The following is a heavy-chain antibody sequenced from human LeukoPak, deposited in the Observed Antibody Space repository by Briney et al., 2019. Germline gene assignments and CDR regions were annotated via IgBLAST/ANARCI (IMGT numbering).Heavy chain of an antibody. Sequence: PETLSLTCIVSGGSISSYYWSWIRQPPGEGLEWIGYIYHSGSTNYNPPLKSRVTISVDTSKNQFSLKLSSVTAADTAVYYCARGDSSSWYSWFDPWGQRTLVTVSS. D-gene: IGHD6-13*01. CDR3: ARGDSSSWYSWFDP. CDR2: IYHSGST. CDR1: GGSISSYY. V-gene: IGHV4-59*01. J-gene: IGHJ5*02.